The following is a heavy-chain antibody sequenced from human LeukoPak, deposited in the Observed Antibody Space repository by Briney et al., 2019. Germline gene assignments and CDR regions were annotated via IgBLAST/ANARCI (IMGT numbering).Heavy chain of an antibody. CDR3: ARGYYGSGSPY. Sequence: GGSLRLSCAASGFTFSSYWMYWVRQAPGKGLVWVSRISSDGSGTSYADSVKGRFTISRDNAKNTMYLQMNSLRAEDTAVYYCARGYYGSGSPYWGQGTLVTVSS. CDR1: GFTFSSYW. J-gene: IGHJ4*02. D-gene: IGHD3-10*01. V-gene: IGHV3-74*01. CDR2: ISSDGSGT.